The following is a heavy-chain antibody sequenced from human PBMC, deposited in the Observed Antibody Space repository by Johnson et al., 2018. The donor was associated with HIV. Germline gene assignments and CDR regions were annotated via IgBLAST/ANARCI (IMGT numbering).Heavy chain of an antibody. CDR1: GFTFDEYD. J-gene: IGHJ3*02. D-gene: IGHD3-22*01. CDR3: ARATYYDSSGQGGGLDI. Sequence: VQLVESGGGVARPGGSLRLSCEASGFTFDEYDMSWVRQAPGKGLEWVSGINWNGGTPGSADSVKNRFTISRDNAKNSLYLQMNSLRAEDTALYYCARATYYDSSGQGGGLDIWGQGTMVTVSS. V-gene: IGHV3-20*04. CDR2: INWNGGTP.